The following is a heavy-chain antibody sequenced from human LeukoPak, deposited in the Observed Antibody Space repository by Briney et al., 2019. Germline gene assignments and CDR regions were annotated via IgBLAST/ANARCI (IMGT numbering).Heavy chain of an antibody. J-gene: IGHJ4*02. V-gene: IGHV3-74*01. D-gene: IGHD2-2*01. CDR1: GFTFSTFW. CDR2: INGGGSST. Sequence: GGSLRLSCAASGFTFSTFWMHWVRQAPGKGLVWVSRINGGGSSTIYADSVKGRFTISRDSAKNTLYLQMSSLRAEDTAVYYCARGDYAYYFDYWGQGTLVTVSS. CDR3: ARGDYAYYFDY.